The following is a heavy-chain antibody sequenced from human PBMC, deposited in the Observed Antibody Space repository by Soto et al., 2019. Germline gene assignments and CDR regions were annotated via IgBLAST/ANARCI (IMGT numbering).Heavy chain of an antibody. CDR2: IKQDGSEK. J-gene: IGHJ4*02. V-gene: IGHV3-7*01. D-gene: IGHD3-10*01. CDR3: AREVRGFGEFKYVDYFDY. CDR1: GFTFSSYW. Sequence: GGSLRLSCAASGFTFSSYWMSWVRQAPGKGLEWVANIKQDGSEKYYVDSVKGRFTISRDNAKNSLYLQMNSLRAEDTAVYYCAREVRGFGEFKYVDYFDYWGQGTLVTVSS.